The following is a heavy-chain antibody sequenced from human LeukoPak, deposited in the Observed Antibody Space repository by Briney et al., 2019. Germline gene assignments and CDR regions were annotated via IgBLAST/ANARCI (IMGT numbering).Heavy chain of an antibody. CDR3: ARDLNPSYYHRGGPDV. CDR1: GYTFTGYY. CDR2: INPNSGGT. D-gene: IGHD3-22*01. Sequence: ASVKVSCKASGYTFTGYYMHWVRQAPGQGLEWMGWINPNSGGTNYAQKFQGRVTMTRDTSISTAYMELSRLRSDDTAVYYCARDLNPSYYHRGGPDVWGQGTLVTVSS. J-gene: IGHJ4*02. V-gene: IGHV1-2*02.